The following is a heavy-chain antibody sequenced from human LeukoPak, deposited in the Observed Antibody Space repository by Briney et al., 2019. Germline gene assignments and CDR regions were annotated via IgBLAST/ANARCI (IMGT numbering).Heavy chain of an antibody. D-gene: IGHD2-8*01. J-gene: IGHJ6*02. V-gene: IGHV3-9*01. CDR3: AKGRCTNGVCYDGMDV. Sequence: GRSLRLSCAASGFTFDDCAMHWVRQAPGKGLEWVSGISWNSGSIGYADSVKGRFTISRDNAKNSLYLQMNSLRAEDTALYYCAKGRCTNGVCYDGMDVWGQGTTVTVSS. CDR1: GFTFDDCA. CDR2: ISWNSGSI.